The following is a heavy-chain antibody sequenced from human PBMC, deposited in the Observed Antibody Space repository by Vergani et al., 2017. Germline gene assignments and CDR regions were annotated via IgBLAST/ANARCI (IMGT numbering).Heavy chain of an antibody. V-gene: IGHV1-46*01. CDR2: INPSGGST. D-gene: IGHD2-15*01. CDR1: GYTFTSYY. CDR3: ARGGLDIVVVVAATPNYLFDY. J-gene: IGHJ4*02. Sequence: QVQLVQSGAEVKKPGASVKVSCKASGYTFTSYYMHWVRQAPGQGLEWMGIINPSGGSTSYAQKFQGRVTMTRDTSTSTVYMELSSLRSEDTAVYYCARGGLDIVVVVAATPNYLFDYWGQGTLVTVSS.